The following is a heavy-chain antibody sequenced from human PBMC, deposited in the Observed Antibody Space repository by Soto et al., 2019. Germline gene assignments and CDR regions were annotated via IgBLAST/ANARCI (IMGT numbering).Heavy chain of an antibody. J-gene: IGHJ6*02. D-gene: IGHD6-19*01. Sequence: EASVKVSCKASGYTFTDYYMHWVRQAPGQGLEWMGWINPNSGGTNYAQKFQGRVTMTRDTSISTAHMELNRLRSDDTAVYYCARDQSPSSGWPGMDVWGQGTTVTVSS. CDR3: ARDQSPSSGWPGMDV. CDR1: GYTFTDYY. V-gene: IGHV1-2*02. CDR2: INPNSGGT.